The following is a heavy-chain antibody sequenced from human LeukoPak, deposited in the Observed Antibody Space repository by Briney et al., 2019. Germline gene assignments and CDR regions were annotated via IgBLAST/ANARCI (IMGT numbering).Heavy chain of an antibody. V-gene: IGHV1-2*06. CDR2: INPNSGGT. Sequence: ASVKVSCKAPGYTFTGYYIHWVRQAPGQGLEWMGRINPNSGGTNSAQKFQGRVTMTWDTSVNTAYLELGSLRSDDTAVYYCARLDGTGRSQIMIDYWGQGTLVTVSS. CDR3: ARLDGTGRSQIMIDY. CDR1: GYTFTGYY. D-gene: IGHD1-14*01. J-gene: IGHJ4*02.